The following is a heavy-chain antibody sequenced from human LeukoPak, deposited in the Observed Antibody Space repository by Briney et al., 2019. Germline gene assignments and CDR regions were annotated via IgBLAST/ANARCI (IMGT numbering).Heavy chain of an antibody. J-gene: IGHJ4*02. D-gene: IGHD6-13*01. Sequence: PGGSLRLSCAASGFTFSAYYMSWIRQAPGKGLEWVSYISTTSSYTNHADSVKGRITISRDNAKNSLYLQMNSLRAEDTAVYYCARGIAAAANYFDYWGQGTLVTVSS. CDR2: ISTTSSYT. V-gene: IGHV3-11*05. CDR3: ARGIAAAANYFDY. CDR1: GFTFSAYY.